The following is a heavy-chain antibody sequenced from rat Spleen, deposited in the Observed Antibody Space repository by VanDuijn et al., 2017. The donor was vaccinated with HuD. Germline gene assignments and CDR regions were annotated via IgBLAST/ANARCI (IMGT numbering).Heavy chain of an antibody. J-gene: IGHJ3*01. CDR3: TTGDYGYTRLFAY. Sequence: EVQLVESGGGLVQPGGSLKLSCVASGFTFNNYWMTWIRQAPTKGLEWVASISYDGTATYYRDSVKGRFTVSRDNAKSTLYLQMDSLRSEDTATYYCTTGDYGYTRLFAYWGQGTLVTVSS. CDR1: GFTFNNYW. CDR2: ISYDGTAT. D-gene: IGHD1-9*01. V-gene: IGHV5-31*01.